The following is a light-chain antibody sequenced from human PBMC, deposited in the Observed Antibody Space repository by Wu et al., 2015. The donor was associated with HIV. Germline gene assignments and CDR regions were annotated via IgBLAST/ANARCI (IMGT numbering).Light chain of an antibody. CDR2: GAS. Sequence: EIVLTQSPGTLSLSPGERATLSCRASQSVSSNFLAWYQQKPGQAPRLLIYGASSRATGIPDRFSGSGSGTDFTLTISRLEPEDFAVYYCQQYGSSSTFGGGTKVEIK. CDR1: QSVSSNF. CDR3: QQYGSSST. J-gene: IGKJ4*01. V-gene: IGKV3-20*01.